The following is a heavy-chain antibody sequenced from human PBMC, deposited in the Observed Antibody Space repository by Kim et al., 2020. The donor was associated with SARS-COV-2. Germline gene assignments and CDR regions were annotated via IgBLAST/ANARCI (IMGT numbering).Heavy chain of an antibody. V-gene: IGHV3-21*01. CDR3: GSGSYFFDS. CDR2: ISSSSTYI. Sequence: GGSLRLSCAASGFTYSRNTMNWVRQAPGKGLEWVSSISSSSTYIYYADSVKGRFTISRDNAKNSMFLQMNSLRAEDTAVYFCGSGSYFFDSWGQGTLVTVSS. J-gene: IGHJ4*02. D-gene: IGHD3-10*01. CDR1: GFTYSRNT.